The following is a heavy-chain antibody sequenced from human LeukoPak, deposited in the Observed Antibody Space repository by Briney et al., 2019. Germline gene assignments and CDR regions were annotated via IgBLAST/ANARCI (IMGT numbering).Heavy chain of an antibody. Sequence: GGSLRLSCAASGFTFDDYAMHWVRQAPGKGLEGVSGISWNSGSIGYADSVKGRFTISKDNAKNSLYLQMNSLRAEDTALYYCAKAVAGTRGFYFDYWGQGTLVTVSS. J-gene: IGHJ4*02. CDR2: ISWNSGSI. CDR3: AKAVAGTRGFYFDY. D-gene: IGHD6-19*01. CDR1: GFTFDDYA. V-gene: IGHV3-9*01.